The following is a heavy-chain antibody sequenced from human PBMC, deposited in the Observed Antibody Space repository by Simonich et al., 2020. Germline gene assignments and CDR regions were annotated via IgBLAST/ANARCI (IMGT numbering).Heavy chain of an antibody. CDR2: INHRGST. CDR3: ARGKGWKNAFDI. V-gene: IGHV4-34*01. D-gene: IGHD1-1*01. CDR1: GGSFRGYS. Sequence: QVQLQQWGAGLLKPSETLSLTCAVYGGSFRGYSWSWIRQPPGKGLEWIGEINHRGSTNYNPSLNSRVTISVDTSKNQFSLKLSSVTAADTAVYYCARGKGWKNAFDIWGQGTMVTVSS. J-gene: IGHJ3*02.